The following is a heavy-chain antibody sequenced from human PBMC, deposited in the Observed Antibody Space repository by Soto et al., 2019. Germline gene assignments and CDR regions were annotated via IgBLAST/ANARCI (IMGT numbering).Heavy chain of an antibody. CDR2: ISKSDYT. V-gene: IGHV3-21*01. CDR3: AREDSIIIPAVSDF. D-gene: IGHD2-2*01. Sequence: WGSLRLSCTVSGFAFNNYGINWVRQAPGKGLEWVSSISKSDYTYYSDSVKGRFTISRDNAKNSVSLQMNTLRVEDTAVYYCAREDSIIIPAVSDFWGQGTLVTVSS. CDR1: GFAFNNYG. J-gene: IGHJ4*02.